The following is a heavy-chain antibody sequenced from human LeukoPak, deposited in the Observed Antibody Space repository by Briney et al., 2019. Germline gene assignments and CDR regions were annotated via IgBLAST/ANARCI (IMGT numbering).Heavy chain of an antibody. D-gene: IGHD4-17*01. V-gene: IGHV1-69*05. CDR3: ARDRRSDGDYISFDY. J-gene: IGHJ4*02. CDR1: GGTFSSYA. CDR2: IIPIFGTA. Sequence: VASVKVSCKASGGTFSSYAISWVRQAPGQGLECMGGIIPIFGTANYAQKFQGRVTITTDESTSTAYMELSSLRSEDTAVYYCARDRRSDGDYISFDYWGQGTLVTVSS.